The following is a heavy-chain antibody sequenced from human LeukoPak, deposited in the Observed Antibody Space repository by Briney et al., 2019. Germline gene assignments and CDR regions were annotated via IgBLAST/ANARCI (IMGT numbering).Heavy chain of an antibody. Sequence: ASVKVSCKASGYTFTGYYMHWVRQAPGQGLEWMGWINPNSGGTNYAQKFQGRATMTRDTSISTAYMELSRLRSDDTAVYYCARAYSSSWTPYYFDYWGQGTLVTVSS. CDR2: INPNSGGT. CDR3: ARAYSSSWTPYYFDY. V-gene: IGHV1-2*02. D-gene: IGHD6-13*01. J-gene: IGHJ4*02. CDR1: GYTFTGYY.